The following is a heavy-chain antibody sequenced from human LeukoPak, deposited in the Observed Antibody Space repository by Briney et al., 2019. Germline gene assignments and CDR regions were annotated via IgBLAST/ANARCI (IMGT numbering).Heavy chain of an antibody. J-gene: IGHJ3*02. CDR1: GGSISSYY. V-gene: IGHV4-59*12. CDR2: IYYSGST. CDR3: RTSLTESTDGDGDYDAADAFDI. Sequence: PSETLSLTCTVSGGSISSYYWSLIRQPPGKGLEWIGYIYYSGSTNYNPSLKSRVTISVDTSKNQFSLKLSSVTAADTAVYYCRTSLTESTDGDGDYDAADAFDIWGQGTMVTVSS. D-gene: IGHD4-17*01.